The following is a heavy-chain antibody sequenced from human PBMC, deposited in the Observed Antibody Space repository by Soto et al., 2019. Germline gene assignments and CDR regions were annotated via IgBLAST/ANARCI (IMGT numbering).Heavy chain of an antibody. V-gene: IGHV3-9*01. Sequence: PGGSLRLSCAASGFTLYDYAMHWVRQAPGKGLEWVSGISWNSGSIGYADSVKGRFTISRDNAKNSLYLQMNSLRAEDTALYYCAKDMTLRPQYYFDYWGQGTLVTVSS. CDR2: ISWNSGSI. J-gene: IGHJ4*02. CDR1: GFTLYDYA. D-gene: IGHD3-16*01. CDR3: AKDMTLRPQYYFDY.